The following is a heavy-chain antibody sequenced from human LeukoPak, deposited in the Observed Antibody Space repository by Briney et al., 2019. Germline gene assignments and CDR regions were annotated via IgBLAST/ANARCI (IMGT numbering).Heavy chain of an antibody. V-gene: IGHV1-2*02. CDR1: GYTFTGYY. Sequence: ASVKVSCKASGYTFTGYYMHWVRQAPGQGLEWMGRINPNSGGTNYAQKFQGRVTMTRDTSISTAYMELSRLRSDDTAVYYCARGGVGATTWIDYWGQGTLVTVSS. CDR2: INPNSGGT. D-gene: IGHD1-26*01. CDR3: ARGGVGATTWIDY. J-gene: IGHJ4*02.